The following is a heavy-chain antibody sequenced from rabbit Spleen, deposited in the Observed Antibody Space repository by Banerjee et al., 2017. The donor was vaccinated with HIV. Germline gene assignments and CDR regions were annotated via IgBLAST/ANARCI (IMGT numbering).Heavy chain of an antibody. J-gene: IGHJ4*01. CDR2: IDAGSS. D-gene: IGHD6-1*01. Sequence: QSLEESGGDLVKPGASLTLTCIASGVSFSGSSYMCWVRQAPGKGLEWIACIDAGSSYYASWAKGRFTISKTSSTTVTLQMTSLTAADTATYFCARSYTYGYASYAYYFHLWGPGTLVTVS. CDR3: ARSYTYGYASYAYYFHL. CDR1: GVSFSGSSY. V-gene: IGHV1S40*01.